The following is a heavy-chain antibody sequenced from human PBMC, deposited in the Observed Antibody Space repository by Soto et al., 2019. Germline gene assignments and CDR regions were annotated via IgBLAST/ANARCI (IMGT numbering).Heavy chain of an antibody. Sequence: XGTLSLTCTVSGGSLDTYYWSWIRQPPGKGLEWIGYIYYSGGTKYNPSLKSRVTISVDTSRNEFSLKLRSVTAADTAVYYCARGGIHSSGWYAKDFDYWGQGNMVTVSS. V-gene: IGHV4-59*01. D-gene: IGHD6-19*01. CDR2: IYYSGGT. J-gene: IGHJ4*02. CDR1: GGSLDTYY. CDR3: ARGGIHSSGWYAKDFDY.